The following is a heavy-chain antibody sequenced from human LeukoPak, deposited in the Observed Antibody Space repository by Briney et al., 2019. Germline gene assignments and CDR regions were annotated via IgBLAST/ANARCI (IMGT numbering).Heavy chain of an antibody. D-gene: IGHD3-3*01. CDR1: GGSISSGGYY. Sequence: SETLSLTCTVSGGSISSGGYYWSWIRQHRGKGLEWIGYIYYSGTTYYSPSLKSRAIISVDTSKNQFSLRLTSVTAADTAVYYCARASYDFWSGYYEHVDYWGQGTLVTVSS. J-gene: IGHJ4*02. CDR3: ARASYDFWSGYYEHVDY. CDR2: IYYSGTT. V-gene: IGHV4-31*03.